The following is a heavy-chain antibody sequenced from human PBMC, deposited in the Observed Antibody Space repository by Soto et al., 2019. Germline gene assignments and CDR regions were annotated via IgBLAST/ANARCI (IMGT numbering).Heavy chain of an antibody. J-gene: IGHJ6*02. D-gene: IGHD1-26*01. Sequence: GASVKVPCKASGYTFTSYGISWVRQAPGQGLEWMGWISAYNGNTNYAQKLQGRVTMTTDTSTSTAYMELRSLRSDDTAVYYCARDQWELLGSYYYYGMDVWGQGTTVTVSS. CDR3: ARDQWELLGSYYYYGMDV. CDR1: GYTFTSYG. CDR2: ISAYNGNT. V-gene: IGHV1-18*01.